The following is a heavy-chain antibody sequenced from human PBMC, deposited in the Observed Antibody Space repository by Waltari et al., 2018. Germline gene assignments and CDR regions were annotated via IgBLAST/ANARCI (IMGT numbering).Heavy chain of an antibody. CDR1: GFTFGDYA. J-gene: IGHJ5*02. Sequence: EVQLVESGGGLVQPGRSLRLSCTASGFTFGDYAMSWVRQAPGKGLEWVGFIRSKAYGGTTEYAASVKGRFTISRDDSKSIAYLQMNSLKTEDTAVYYCTRARYNWNYDSPQGNWFDPWGQGTLVTVSS. V-gene: IGHV3-49*04. CDR3: TRARYNWNYDSPQGNWFDP. CDR2: IRSKAYGGTT. D-gene: IGHD1-7*01.